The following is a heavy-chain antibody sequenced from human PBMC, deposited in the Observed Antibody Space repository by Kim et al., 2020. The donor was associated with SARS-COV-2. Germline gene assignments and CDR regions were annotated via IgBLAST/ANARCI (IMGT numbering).Heavy chain of an antibody. D-gene: IGHD2-2*01. CDR3: AREIDVVGDSDAFDI. J-gene: IGHJ3*02. CDR1: GASITSANYY. CDR2: TYYSGAP. V-gene: IGHV4-31*03. Sequence: SETLSLTCTVSGASITSANYYWGWIRQQPGKGLEFIGYTYYSGAPYYSPSLNSRVTISRDTSTNTFSLRLTSVTAADTAVYYCAREIDVVGDSDAFDI.